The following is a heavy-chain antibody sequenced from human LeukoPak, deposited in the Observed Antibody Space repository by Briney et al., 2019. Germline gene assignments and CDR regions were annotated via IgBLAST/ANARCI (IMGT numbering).Heavy chain of an antibody. Sequence: SETLSLTCSVSGDSITGYYWSWIRQPPGKGLEWIGYIYYSGSTNYNPSLKSRVTISVDTSKNQFSLKLSSVTAADTAVYYCARADSSGWYGNWFDPWGQGTLVTVSS. J-gene: IGHJ5*02. CDR2: IYYSGST. V-gene: IGHV4-59*12. CDR1: GDSITGYY. D-gene: IGHD6-19*01. CDR3: ARADSSGWYGNWFDP.